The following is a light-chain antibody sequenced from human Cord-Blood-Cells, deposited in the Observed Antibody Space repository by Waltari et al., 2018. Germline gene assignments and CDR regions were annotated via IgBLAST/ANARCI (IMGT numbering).Light chain of an antibody. V-gene: IGLV1-44*01. CDR3: AAWDDSLNGWV. Sequence: QYVLTQPPPASGPPGQRVSVSCSGSSSSTVGNTVNSYQQLPGTAPKLLSYSNNRRPSGVPDRFSGAKSGTSASLAISGLQSEDEADYYCAAWDDSLNGWVFGGGTKLTVL. J-gene: IGLJ3*02. CDR2: SNN. CDR1: SSSTVGNT.